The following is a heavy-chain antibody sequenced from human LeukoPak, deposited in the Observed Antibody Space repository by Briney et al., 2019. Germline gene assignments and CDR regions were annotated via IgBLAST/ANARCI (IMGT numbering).Heavy chain of an antibody. CDR2: ISYDGSNK. CDR1: GFTFSSYA. D-gene: IGHD3-16*02. Sequence: PGRSLRLSCAASGFTFSSYAMHWVRQAPGKELEWVAVISYDGSNKYYADSVKGRFTISRDNSKNTLYLQMNSLRAEDTAVYYCAREGDYVWGSYRPFDYWGQGTLVTVSS. J-gene: IGHJ4*02. CDR3: AREGDYVWGSYRPFDY. V-gene: IGHV3-30-3*01.